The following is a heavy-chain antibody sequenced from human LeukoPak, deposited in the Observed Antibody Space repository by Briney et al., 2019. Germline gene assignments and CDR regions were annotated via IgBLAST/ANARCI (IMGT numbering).Heavy chain of an antibody. CDR2: IYSGGST. CDR3: ARGPTVTAPGH. V-gene: IGHV3-53*01. CDR1: GLTVSYNY. J-gene: IGHJ1*01. Sequence: GGSLRLSCAASGLTVSYNYMSWVRQAPGKGLEWVSLIYSGGSTRHADSVKGRFTISRDNSKNTLYLQMNSLRVEDTAVYYCARGPTVTAPGHWGQGTLVTVSS.